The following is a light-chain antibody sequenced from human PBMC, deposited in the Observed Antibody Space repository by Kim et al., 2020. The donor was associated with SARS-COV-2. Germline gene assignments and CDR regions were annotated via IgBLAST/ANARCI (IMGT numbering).Light chain of an antibody. CDR3: QQRYSTPYA. J-gene: IGKJ2*01. CDR2: GAY. V-gene: IGKV1-39*01. CDR1: QNIRRY. Sequence: STCVGDRDTITRRASQNIRRYINWSQQTTEKAPEPLIYGAYSLKSGVTTRYSDSRSGTYFTLNKSSLQPEDCATYYCQQRYSTPYAFGQGTKLEI.